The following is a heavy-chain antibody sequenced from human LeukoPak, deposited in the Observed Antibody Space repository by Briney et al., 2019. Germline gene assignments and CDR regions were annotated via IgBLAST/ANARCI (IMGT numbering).Heavy chain of an antibody. J-gene: IGHJ4*02. Sequence: GGSLRLSCAASGFTVSSNYMSWVRQAPGKGLEWVSAITGSGSTTYYVDSVKGRFTISRDNSKNTLYLQMNSLRVEDTALYYCAKGTDNVWGSYHRPLDYWGQGTLVTVSS. CDR2: ITGSGSTT. D-gene: IGHD3-16*02. CDR1: GFTVSSNY. V-gene: IGHV3-23*01. CDR3: AKGTDNVWGSYHRPLDY.